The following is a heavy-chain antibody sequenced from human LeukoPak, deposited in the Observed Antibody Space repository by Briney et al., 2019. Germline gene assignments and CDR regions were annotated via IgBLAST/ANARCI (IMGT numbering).Heavy chain of an antibody. CDR3: AKALYGGHDY. CDR1: GFTFSTYA. D-gene: IGHD4-23*01. CDR2: LSGNGNTI. Sequence: GGSLRLSCAASGFTFSTYAMSWVRQAPGKGLECVSALSGNGNTIYYADSVKGRFTISRDNSKNTLSLQMDSLRAEDTAVYYCAKALYGGHDYWGQGTLVTVSS. J-gene: IGHJ4*02. V-gene: IGHV3-23*01.